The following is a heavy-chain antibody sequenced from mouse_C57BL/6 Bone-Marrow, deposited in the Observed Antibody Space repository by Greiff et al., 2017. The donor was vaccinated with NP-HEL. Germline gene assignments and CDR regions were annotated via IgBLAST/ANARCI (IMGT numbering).Heavy chain of an antibody. Sequence: EVHLVESGGGLVQPGGSLKLSCAASGFTFSDYGMAWVRQAPRKGPEWVAFISNLAYSIYYADTVTGRFTISRENAKNTLYLEMSSLGSEDTAMYYCARHPAYGSRAMDYWGQGTSVTVSS. J-gene: IGHJ4*01. CDR2: ISNLAYSI. CDR3: ARHPAYGSRAMDY. CDR1: GFTFSDYG. D-gene: IGHD1-1*01. V-gene: IGHV5-15*01.